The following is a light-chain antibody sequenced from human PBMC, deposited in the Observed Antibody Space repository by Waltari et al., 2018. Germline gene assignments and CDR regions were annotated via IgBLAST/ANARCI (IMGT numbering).Light chain of an antibody. CDR2: DVS. V-gene: IGLV2-14*01. Sequence: QSALTQPASVSGSPGQSITISCTGTSSDVGGYNYVSWYQQKPGKAPKLMIYDVSKRPSGVSNRFSGSKSGNTASLTISGLQAEDEADYYCSSYTSSSTFVFGTGTKVTVL. J-gene: IGLJ1*01. CDR1: SSDVGGYNY. CDR3: SSYTSSSTFV.